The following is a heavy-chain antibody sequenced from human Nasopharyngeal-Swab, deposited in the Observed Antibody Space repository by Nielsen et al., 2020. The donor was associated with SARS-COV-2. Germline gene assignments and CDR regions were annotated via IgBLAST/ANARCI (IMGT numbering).Heavy chain of an antibody. CDR1: GFTFSSFG. CDR3: ARDAPAHYGAFY. V-gene: IGHV3-30*03. Sequence: GESLKISCAASGFTFSSFGMHWVRQAPGKGLEWVAFIAHDASNEYYGDSVEGRFSISRDSSKNTLYLQMDSLRGEDTAVYYCARDAPAHYGAFYWGRGTLVPSPQ. D-gene: IGHD4-17*01. CDR2: IAHDASNE. J-gene: IGHJ4*02.